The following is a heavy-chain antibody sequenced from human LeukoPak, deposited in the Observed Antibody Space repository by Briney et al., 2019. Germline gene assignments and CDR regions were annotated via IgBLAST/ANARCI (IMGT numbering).Heavy chain of an antibody. Sequence: PSETLSLTCAFYGGSFSGYYWSWIRQPPGKGLEWIGEIYHSGSTNYYPSLKSRVTISVDTSKNQFSLKLSSVTAADTAVYYCAAGEAFDIWGQGTMVTVSS. CDR3: AAGEAFDI. CDR2: IYHSGST. D-gene: IGHD1-14*01. V-gene: IGHV4-34*01. CDR1: GGSFSGYY. J-gene: IGHJ3*02.